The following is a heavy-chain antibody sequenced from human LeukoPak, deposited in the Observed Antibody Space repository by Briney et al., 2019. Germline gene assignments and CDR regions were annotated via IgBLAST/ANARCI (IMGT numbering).Heavy chain of an antibody. J-gene: IGHJ5*02. V-gene: IGHV4-34*01. CDR2: INHSGST. CDR1: GGSFSGYY. D-gene: IGHD3-3*01. CDR3: ARGGPRFLGRRCWFDP. Sequence: SETLSLTCAVYGGSFSGYYWSWIRQPPGKGPEWIGEINHSGSTNYNPSLKSRVTISVDTSKNQFSLKLSSVTAADTAVYYCARGGPRFLGRRCWFDPWGQGTLVTVSS.